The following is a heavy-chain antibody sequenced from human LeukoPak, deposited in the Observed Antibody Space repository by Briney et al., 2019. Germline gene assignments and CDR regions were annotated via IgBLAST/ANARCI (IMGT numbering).Heavy chain of an antibody. V-gene: IGHV1-69*04. CDR2: IIPILGIA. CDR1: GGTFSSYA. CDR3: ARDCGGSASGYDPYWGLYNWFDP. Sequence: SVKVSCKASGGTFSSYAISWVRQAPGQGLEWMGRIIPILGIANYAQKFQGRVTITADKSTSTAYMELSSLRSEDTAVYYCARDCGGSASGYDPYWGLYNWFDPWGQGTLVTVSS. J-gene: IGHJ5*02. D-gene: IGHD5-12*01.